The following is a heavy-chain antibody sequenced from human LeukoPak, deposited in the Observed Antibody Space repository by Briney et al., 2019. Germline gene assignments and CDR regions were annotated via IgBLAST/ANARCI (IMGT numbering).Heavy chain of an antibody. J-gene: IGHJ3*02. Sequence: SETLSLTCSVSGGSITTSSYYWGWIRQPPEKGLEWIGSIYYTGGTFYSPSLKSRVTISVDTSKNQFSLKLSSVTAADTAVYYCARLLTIFGVVPTLFSFDIWGQGTMVTVSS. CDR2: IYYTGGT. CDR3: ARLLTIFGVVPTLFSFDI. CDR1: GGSITTSSYY. D-gene: IGHD3-3*01. V-gene: IGHV4-39*01.